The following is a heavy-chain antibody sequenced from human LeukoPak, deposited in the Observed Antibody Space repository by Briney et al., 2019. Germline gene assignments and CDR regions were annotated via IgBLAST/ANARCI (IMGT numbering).Heavy chain of an antibody. CDR3: ARGAHYGDYNNWFDP. V-gene: IGHV3-33*01. J-gene: IGHJ5*02. Sequence: GGSLRLSCAASGFTFSSYGMHWVRQAPGKGLEWVAVIWYDGSNKYYADSVKGRLTISRDNSKNTLYLQMNSLRAEDTAVYYCARGAHYGDYNNWFDPWGQGTLVTVSS. CDR2: IWYDGSNK. D-gene: IGHD4-17*01. CDR1: GFTFSSYG.